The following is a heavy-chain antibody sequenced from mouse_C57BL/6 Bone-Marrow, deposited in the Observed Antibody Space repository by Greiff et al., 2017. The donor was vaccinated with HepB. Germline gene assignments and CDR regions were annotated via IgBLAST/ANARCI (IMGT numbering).Heavy chain of an antibody. CDR3: ARLEGDYFDY. CDR2: ISNGGGST. V-gene: IGHV5-12*01. Sequence: EVMLVESGGGLVQPGGSLKLSCAASGFTFSDYYMYWVRQTPEKRLEWVAYISNGGGSTYYPDTVKGRFTISRDNAKNTLYLQMSRLKSEDTAMYYCARLEGDYFDYWGQGTTLTVSS. CDR1: GFTFSDYY. J-gene: IGHJ2*01.